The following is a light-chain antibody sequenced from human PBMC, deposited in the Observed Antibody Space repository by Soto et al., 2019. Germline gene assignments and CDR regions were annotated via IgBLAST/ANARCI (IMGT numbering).Light chain of an antibody. Sequence: QSALTQPASVSGSPGQSITISCTGTSSDVGNYNYISWYQQHPGKAPKLMIFDVSNRPSGVSDRFSGSKSGNMASLTISGLQADDEADYYCSSYSTSSPVVFGGGTQLTVL. CDR3: SSYSTSSPVV. CDR2: DVS. V-gene: IGLV2-14*03. CDR1: SSDVGNYNY. J-gene: IGLJ2*01.